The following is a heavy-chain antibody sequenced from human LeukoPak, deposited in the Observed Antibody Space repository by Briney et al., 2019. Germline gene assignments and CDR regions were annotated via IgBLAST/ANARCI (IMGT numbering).Heavy chain of an antibody. CDR1: GFTFSSYG. CDR2: IRYDGSNK. V-gene: IGHV3-30*02. J-gene: IGHJ4*02. CDR3: AKDRYYYDSSGYLREDY. D-gene: IGHD3-22*01. Sequence: GRSLRLSCAASGFTFSSYGMHWVRQAPGKGLEWVAFIRYDGSNKYYADSVKGRFTISRDNSKNTLYLQMNSLRAEDTAVYYCAKDRYYYDSSGYLREDYWGQGTLVTVSS.